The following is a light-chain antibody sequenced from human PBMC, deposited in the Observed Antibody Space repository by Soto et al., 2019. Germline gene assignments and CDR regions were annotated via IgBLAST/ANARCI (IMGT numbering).Light chain of an antibody. V-gene: IGKV3-20*01. CDR1: QSVSSSY. J-gene: IGKJ1*01. CDR3: QQYGSSLWT. CDR2: GAS. Sequence: EIVLTQSPGTLSLSPGKRATLSCRASQSVSSSYLAWYQQKPGQAPRLLIYGASSRATGIPDRFSGSGSGTDFTLTISRLEPEDFAVYYCQQYGSSLWTFGQGTKVDI.